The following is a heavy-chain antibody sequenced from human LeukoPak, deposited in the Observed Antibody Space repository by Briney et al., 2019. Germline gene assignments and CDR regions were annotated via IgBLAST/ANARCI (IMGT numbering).Heavy chain of an antibody. CDR2: IWYDGSNK. CDR3: AKAHYYDSSGSIDY. CDR1: GFTFSSYG. J-gene: IGHJ4*02. D-gene: IGHD3-22*01. Sequence: GGSLRLSCAASGFTFSSYGMHWVRQAPGTGLEWAAVIWYDGSNKYYADSVKGRFTISRDNSKNTLYLQMNSLRAEDTAVYYCAKAHYYDSSGSIDYWGQGTLVTVSS. V-gene: IGHV3-33*06.